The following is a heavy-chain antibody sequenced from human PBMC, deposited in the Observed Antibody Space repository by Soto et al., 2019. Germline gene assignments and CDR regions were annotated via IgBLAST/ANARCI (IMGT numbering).Heavy chain of an antibody. J-gene: IGHJ6*02. V-gene: IGHV4-59*08. Sequence: SETLSLTCSVSGGSISGDYWNWIRQPPGRRLEWIGYIDSNGGTSYNPSLQSRVTISIDTSTKQFFLKLSSVTAADTAVYYCVRQGFGRLHGLVDVWGQGTTVTVS. CDR1: GGSISGDY. CDR2: IDSNGGT. CDR3: VRQGFGRLHGLVDV. D-gene: IGHD3-10*01.